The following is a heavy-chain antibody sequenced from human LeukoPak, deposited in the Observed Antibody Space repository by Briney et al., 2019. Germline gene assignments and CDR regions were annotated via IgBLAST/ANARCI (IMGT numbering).Heavy chain of an antibody. Sequence: GASVTVSCKASGYTFTGYYMHWVRQPPGQGLEWMGRINPNSGGTNCAQKFQGRVTMTRDTSISTAYMELSRLRSDDTAVYYCAEVGMATINYWGQGTLVTVSS. CDR2: INPNSGGT. D-gene: IGHD5-24*01. V-gene: IGHV1-2*06. CDR1: GYTFTGYY. CDR3: AEVGMATINY. J-gene: IGHJ4*02.